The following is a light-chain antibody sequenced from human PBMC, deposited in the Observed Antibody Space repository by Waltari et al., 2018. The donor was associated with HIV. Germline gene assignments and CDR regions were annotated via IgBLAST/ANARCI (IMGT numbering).Light chain of an antibody. CDR2: KTS. CDR1: LSNY. CDR3: QQDQT. V-gene: IGKV1-5*03. Sequence: DIQMAQSPATLSASVGDTVSITCRGSLSNYVAWYQQKPGKGPSLRIYKTSLLQSEVPSRFSGSASWTQFTLTIRSLEPGDFATYYCQQDQTVGQGTKLDI. J-gene: IGKJ2*01.